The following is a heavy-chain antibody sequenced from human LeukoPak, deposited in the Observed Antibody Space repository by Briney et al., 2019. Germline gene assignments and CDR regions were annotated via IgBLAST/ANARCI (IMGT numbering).Heavy chain of an antibody. CDR1: GYTFTGYY. D-gene: IGHD3-3*01. V-gene: IGHV1-2*02. CDR3: ARASDFWSGHYTWTYYFDY. Sequence: ASVKVSCKASGYTFTGYYMHWVRQAPGQGLEWMGWINPNSGGTNYAQKFQGRVTMTRDTSISTAYMELSRLRSDDTAGDYCARASDFWSGHYTWTYYFDYWGQGTLVPVSS. J-gene: IGHJ4*02. CDR2: INPNSGGT.